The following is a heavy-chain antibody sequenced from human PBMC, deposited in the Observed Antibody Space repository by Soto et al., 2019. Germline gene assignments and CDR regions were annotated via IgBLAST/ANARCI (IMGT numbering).Heavy chain of an antibody. CDR3: AKYHSSGYYSRPNDAFDI. Sequence: EVQLVESGGGLVQTGRSLRLSCAASGFTFDDYAMHWVRQAPGNGLEWVSGISWNSGSIGYADSVKGRFTISRDNAKNSLYLQMNSLSAEDTALYYCAKYHSSGYYSRPNDAFDIWGQGTMVTVSS. CDR1: GFTFDDYA. D-gene: IGHD3-22*01. V-gene: IGHV3-9*01. CDR2: ISWNSGSI. J-gene: IGHJ3*02.